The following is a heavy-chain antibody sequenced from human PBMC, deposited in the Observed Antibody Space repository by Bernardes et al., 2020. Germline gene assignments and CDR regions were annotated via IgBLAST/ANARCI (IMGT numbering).Heavy chain of an antibody. CDR1: GFTFSSYA. CDR3: AKDLGVQGVIPTPMDV. V-gene: IGHV3-23*01. J-gene: IGHJ6*04. D-gene: IGHD3-10*01. Sequence: GGSLRLSCAASGFTFSSYAMSWVRQAPGKGLEWVSAISGSGGSTYYADSVKGRFTISRDNSKNTLYLQMNSLRAEDTAVYYCAKDLGVQGVIPTPMDVWGKGTTVTVSS. CDR2: ISGSGGST.